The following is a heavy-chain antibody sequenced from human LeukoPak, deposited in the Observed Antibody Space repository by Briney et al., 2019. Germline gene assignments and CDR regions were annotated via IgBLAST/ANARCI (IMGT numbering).Heavy chain of an antibody. Sequence: GGSLRLSCAASGFTFSNYWMTWVRQAPGKGLEWAANINRDGSERYYVDSVKGRFTISRDDAKSSLYLQMNSLRAEDTAVYYCARRNAMDVWGQGTTV. V-gene: IGHV3-7*03. CDR3: ARRNAMDV. CDR1: GFTFSNYW. CDR2: INRDGSER. J-gene: IGHJ6*02.